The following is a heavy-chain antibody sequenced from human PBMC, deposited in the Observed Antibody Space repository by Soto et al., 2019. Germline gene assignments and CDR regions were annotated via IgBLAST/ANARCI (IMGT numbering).Heavy chain of an antibody. D-gene: IGHD6-13*01. CDR1: GYTFTGYY. CDR2: INPNSGDT. CDR3: ARERIAAAVPHYYGMDV. Sequence: GASVKVSCKASGYTFTGYYMHWVRQAPGQGLEWMGWINPNSGDTNYAQKFQGWVTMTRDTSISTAYMELSRLRSDDTAVYYCARERIAAAVPHYYGMDVWGQGTTVTVSS. V-gene: IGHV1-2*04. J-gene: IGHJ6*02.